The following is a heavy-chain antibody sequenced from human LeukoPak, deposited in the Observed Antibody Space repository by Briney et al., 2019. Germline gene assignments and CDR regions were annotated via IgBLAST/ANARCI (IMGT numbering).Heavy chain of an antibody. CDR1: GFTFSSHA. J-gene: IGHJ2*01. CDR2: INGSGSST. V-gene: IGHV3-23*01. Sequence: GGSLRLSCAASGFTFSSHAMSWVRQAPGKGLEWVSAINGSGSSTYYADSVKGRVSISRDNSKNPLYLQMNSLRVEDTALYYCARDFWDDFEYFDLWGRGTLVTVSS. CDR3: ARDFWDDFEYFDL. D-gene: IGHD3-3*01.